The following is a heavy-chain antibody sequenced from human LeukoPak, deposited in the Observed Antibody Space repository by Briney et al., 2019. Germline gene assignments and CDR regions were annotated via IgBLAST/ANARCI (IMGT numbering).Heavy chain of an antibody. V-gene: IGHV4-39*07. J-gene: IGHJ5*02. CDR1: GGSISSSSYY. CDR2: IYYSGST. D-gene: IGHD5-12*01. Sequence: SETLSLTCTVSGGSISSSSYYWGWIRQPPGKGLEWIGSIYYSGSTYYNPSLKSRVTISVDTSKNQFSLKLSSVTAADTAVYYCARGVRKMWLRLLDWFDPWGQGTLVTVSS. CDR3: ARGVRKMWLRLLDWFDP.